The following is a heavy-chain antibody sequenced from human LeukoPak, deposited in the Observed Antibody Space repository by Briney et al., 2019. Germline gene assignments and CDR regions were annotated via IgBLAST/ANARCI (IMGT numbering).Heavy chain of an antibody. CDR3: ARVGGYYDFWSGNKSSRNWFDP. V-gene: IGHV4-34*01. CDR2: INHSGST. Sequence: SETLSLTCAVYAESFSDYYWSWIRQPPGKGLEWIGEINHSGSTNYNPSLKSRVTISVDTSKNQFSLKLSSVTAADTAVYYCARVGGYYDFWSGNKSSRNWFDPWGQGTLVTVSS. J-gene: IGHJ5*02. D-gene: IGHD3-3*01. CDR1: AESFSDYY.